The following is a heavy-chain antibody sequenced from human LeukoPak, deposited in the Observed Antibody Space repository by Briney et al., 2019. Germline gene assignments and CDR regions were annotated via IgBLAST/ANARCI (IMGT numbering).Heavy chain of an antibody. CDR3: EKVLDECELLVPDY. V-gene: IGHV3-30*18. CDR2: ISYDGSSK. J-gene: IGHJ4*02. D-gene: IGHD1-26*01. Sequence: GRSLRLSCAASGFTFSSYAMHWVRQAPGKGLEWVAVISYDGSSKYYADSVKGRFTISRDNSKNTLYLQMNSLRAEDTAVYYCEKVLDECELLVPDYWGQGTMVTVSS. CDR1: GFTFSSYA.